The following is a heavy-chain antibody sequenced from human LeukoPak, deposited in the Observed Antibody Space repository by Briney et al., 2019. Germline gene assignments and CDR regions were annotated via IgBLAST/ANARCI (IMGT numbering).Heavy chain of an antibody. Sequence: GGSLSLSCSASGFTFSSYEMNWVRQAPGKGLEWVSYISSSGSSIDYADSVKGRFTISRDNAKNSLYLQMSSLRAEDTAVYYCAIPTYYYDSSGQGYWGQGTLVTVSS. V-gene: IGHV3-48*03. CDR2: ISSSGSSI. CDR1: GFTFSSYE. D-gene: IGHD3-22*01. CDR3: AIPTYYYDSSGQGY. J-gene: IGHJ4*02.